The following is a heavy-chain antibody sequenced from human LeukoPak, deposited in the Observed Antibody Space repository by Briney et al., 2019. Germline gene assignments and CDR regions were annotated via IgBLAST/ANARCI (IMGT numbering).Heavy chain of an antibody. CDR1: GFTFSSYS. D-gene: IGHD1-1*01. Sequence: GGSLRLSCAASGFTFSSYSMNWVRQAPGKGLEWVSSISSSSSYIYYADSVKGRFTISRDNAKNSLYLQMNSLRAEDTAVYYCARATGTTSYYYYGMDVWGKGTTVTVSS. CDR2: ISSSSSYI. V-gene: IGHV3-21*01. J-gene: IGHJ6*04. CDR3: ARATGTTSYYYYGMDV.